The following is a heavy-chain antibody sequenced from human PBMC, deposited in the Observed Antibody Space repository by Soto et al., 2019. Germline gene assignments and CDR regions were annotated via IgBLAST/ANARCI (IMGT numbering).Heavy chain of an antibody. CDR3: ARNYDILTGLNYFDY. J-gene: IGHJ4*02. CDR2: ISSSSSYI. Sequence: PGGSLRLACAASGFTFSSYSMNCVRQAPGKGLEWVSSISSSSSYIYYADSVKGRFTISRDNAKNSLYLQMNSLRAEDTAVYYCARNYDILTGLNYFDYWGQGTLVTVSS. D-gene: IGHD3-9*01. V-gene: IGHV3-21*01. CDR1: GFTFSSYS.